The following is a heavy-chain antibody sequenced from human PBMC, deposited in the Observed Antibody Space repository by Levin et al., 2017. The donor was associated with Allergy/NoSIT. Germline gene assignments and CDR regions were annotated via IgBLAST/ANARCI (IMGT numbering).Heavy chain of an antibody. J-gene: IGHJ5*02. CDR1: GGSINNGDYF. CDR3: AISGYPPGLGWFDP. D-gene: IGHD3-22*01. CDR2: IYHRGFT. V-gene: IGHV4-30-4*01. Sequence: PSETLSLTCTVSGGSINNGDYFWSWIRQSPGRGLECLGSIYHRGFTYYNPSLESRVSISFDTANNQFFLRLTSLTAADSGMYYCAISGYPPGLGWFDPWGQGSPVTVSS.